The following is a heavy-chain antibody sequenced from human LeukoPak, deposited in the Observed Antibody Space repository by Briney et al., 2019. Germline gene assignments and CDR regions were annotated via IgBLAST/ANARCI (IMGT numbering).Heavy chain of an antibody. D-gene: IGHD2-8*01. CDR1: GYTFTGYY. J-gene: IGHJ3*02. Sequence: ASVKVSCKASGYTFTGYYMHWVRQAPGKGLEWMGGFDPEDGETIYAQKFQGRVTMTEDTSTDTAYMELSSLRSEDTAVYYCARHPLTNDAFDIWGQGTMVTVSS. V-gene: IGHV1-24*01. CDR2: FDPEDGET. CDR3: ARHPLTNDAFDI.